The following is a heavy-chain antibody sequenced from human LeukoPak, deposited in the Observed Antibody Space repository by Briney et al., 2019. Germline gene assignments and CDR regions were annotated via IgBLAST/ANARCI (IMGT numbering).Heavy chain of an antibody. J-gene: IGHJ6*03. CDR3: ARNGPAGTPALGIAAPKSGPGHNYYYYMDV. Sequence: PSETLSLTCTVPGGSISSSSYYWGWIRQPPGKGLEWIGSIYYSGSTYYNPSLKSRVTISVDTSKNQFSLKLSSVTAADTAVYYCARNGPAGTPALGIAAPKSGPGHNYYYYMDVWGKGTTVTVSS. CDR2: IYYSGST. CDR1: GGSISSSSYY. D-gene: IGHD6-6*01. V-gene: IGHV4-39*07.